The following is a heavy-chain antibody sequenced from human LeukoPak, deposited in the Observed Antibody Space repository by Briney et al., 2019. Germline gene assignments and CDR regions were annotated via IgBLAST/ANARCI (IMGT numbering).Heavy chain of an antibody. V-gene: IGHV3-74*01. CDR1: GFTLSNHW. D-gene: IGHD5-24*01. Sequence: GGSLRLSCAASGFTLSNHWMHWVRQAPGKGPVWVSRITEDGGDTTYADSVKGRFTISRDNARNTLYLQMNSLRAEDTAVYYCARRSRDGNNNPFDHWGQGTPVTVSS. CDR3: ARRSRDGNNNPFDH. J-gene: IGHJ4*02. CDR2: ITEDGGDT.